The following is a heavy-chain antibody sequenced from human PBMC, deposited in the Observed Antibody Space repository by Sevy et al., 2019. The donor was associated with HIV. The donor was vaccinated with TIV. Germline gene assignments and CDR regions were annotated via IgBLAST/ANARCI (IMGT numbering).Heavy chain of an antibody. CDR1: GFTFSSYW. Sequence: GGSLRLSCAASGFTFSSYWMSWVRQAPGKGLEWLANIKQDGSEKYYVDSVKGRFTISRDNAKNSLYLQMNSLRAEDTAVYYCAVTFTMIVVVITTAQAFDIWGQGTMVTVSS. V-gene: IGHV3-7*01. CDR3: AVTFTMIVVVITTAQAFDI. J-gene: IGHJ3*02. D-gene: IGHD3-22*01. CDR2: IKQDGSEK.